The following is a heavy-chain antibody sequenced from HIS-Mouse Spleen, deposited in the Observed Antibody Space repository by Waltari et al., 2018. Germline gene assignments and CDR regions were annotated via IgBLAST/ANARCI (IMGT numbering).Heavy chain of an antibody. CDR2: IYYSGGN. V-gene: IGHV4-39*01. Sequence: QLQLQESGPGLVKPSETLSLTCTVSGGSISSSSYYWGWIRQPPGKGLGWIGSIYYSGGNYYNPSLKSRVTISVDTSKNQFSLKLSSVTAADTAVYYCARLDYSSSSYYFDYWGQGTLVTVSS. D-gene: IGHD6-6*01. CDR3: ARLDYSSSSYYFDY. J-gene: IGHJ4*02. CDR1: GGSISSSSYY.